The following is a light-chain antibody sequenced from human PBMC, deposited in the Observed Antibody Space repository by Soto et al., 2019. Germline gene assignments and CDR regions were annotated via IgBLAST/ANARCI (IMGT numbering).Light chain of an antibody. V-gene: IGKV3-20*01. J-gene: IGKJ1*01. Sequence: EIVLTQSPGTLSLSPGERATLSYRAGQSVSSTYLAWYQQKPGPAPRLLIYGASSRATGIPDRCSGSGSGTDFTLTISRLEPEDFAVYYCQQYGDSPRTFGQGTKVEIK. CDR1: QSVSSTY. CDR3: QQYGDSPRT. CDR2: GAS.